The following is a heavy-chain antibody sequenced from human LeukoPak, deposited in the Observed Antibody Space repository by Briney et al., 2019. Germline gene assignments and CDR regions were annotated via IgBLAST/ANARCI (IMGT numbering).Heavy chain of an antibody. CDR3: ATPNSGRFYYLDY. CDR2: IDYSGTS. CDR1: GGSFSGYY. J-gene: IGHJ4*02. V-gene: IGHV4-34*01. D-gene: IGHD1-26*01. Sequence: SETLSLTCAVYGGSFSGYYWGWIRQAPGKWLEWIGTIDYSGTSHYNPSLKSRVTMSVDTSKNQVSLSLSSMTAADTADYYCATPNSGRFYYLDYWGQGILVTVSS.